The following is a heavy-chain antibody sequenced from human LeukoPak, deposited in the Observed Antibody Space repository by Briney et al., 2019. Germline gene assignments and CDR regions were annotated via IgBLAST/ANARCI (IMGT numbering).Heavy chain of an antibody. V-gene: IGHV4-34*01. CDR1: GGSFSGYY. J-gene: IGHJ4*02. Sequence: PSETLSLTCAVYGGSFSGYYWSRIRQPPGKGLEWSGEINHSGSTNYNPSLKSRVTISVDTSKNQFSLKLSSVTAADTAVYYCARQYCSGGSCYSRAPYRYFDYWGQGTLVTVSS. CDR3: ARQYCSGGSCYSRAPYRYFDY. D-gene: IGHD2-15*01. CDR2: INHSGST.